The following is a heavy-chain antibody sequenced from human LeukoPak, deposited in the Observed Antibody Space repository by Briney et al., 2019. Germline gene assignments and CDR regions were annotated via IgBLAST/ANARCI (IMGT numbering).Heavy chain of an antibody. V-gene: IGHV4-61*01. D-gene: IGHD6-13*01. CDR2: IYDTGIS. CDR1: GGSVSSGSHY. Sequence: SETLSLTCTVSGGSVSSGSHYWSWIRQSPGKGLEWNGYIYDTGISDYHPSLRSRVPISVDMSKNQFSLKLSSVTAADTAVYYCPKWIPVRIAATGTFDSWGQGTLVTVSS. J-gene: IGHJ5*01. CDR3: PKWIPVRIAATGTFDS.